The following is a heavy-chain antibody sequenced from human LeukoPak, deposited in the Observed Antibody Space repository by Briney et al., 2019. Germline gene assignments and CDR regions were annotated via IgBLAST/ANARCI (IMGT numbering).Heavy chain of an antibody. CDR2: ISSSGGST. D-gene: IGHD4-17*01. Sequence: GGSLRLSCTASGFTFDDYGMNWVRQAPGKGLEWVSAISSSGGSTYYADSVKGRFTISRDNSKNTLYLQMNSLRAEDTAVYYCAKDPYGNWGQGTLVTVSS. V-gene: IGHV3-23*01. CDR1: GFTFDDYG. J-gene: IGHJ4*02. CDR3: AKDPYGN.